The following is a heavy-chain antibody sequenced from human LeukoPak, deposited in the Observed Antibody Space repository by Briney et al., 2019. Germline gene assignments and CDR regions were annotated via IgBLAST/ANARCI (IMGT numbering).Heavy chain of an antibody. Sequence: ASVKVSCKASGYTFTSYGISWVRQAPGQGLEWMGWISAYNGNTNYAQKLRGRVTMTTDTSTSTAYMELRSLRSDDTAVYYCAREGMVRGVIPIMYGMDVWGQGTTVTVSS. CDR1: GYTFTSYG. D-gene: IGHD3-10*01. V-gene: IGHV1-18*01. J-gene: IGHJ6*02. CDR3: AREGMVRGVIPIMYGMDV. CDR2: ISAYNGNT.